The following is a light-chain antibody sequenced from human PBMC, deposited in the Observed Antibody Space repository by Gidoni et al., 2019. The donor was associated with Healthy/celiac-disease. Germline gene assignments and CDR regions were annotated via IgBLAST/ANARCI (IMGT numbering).Light chain of an antibody. CDR1: SSDVGGYNY. J-gene: IGLJ2*01. V-gene: IGLV2-14*01. CDR3: SSYTSSSPVV. Sequence: QSALTQPASVSGSPGQSIPSSCTGTSSDVGGYNYVSWYQQHPVKAPKLMIYDVSNRPSGVSNRFSGSKSGNTASLTISGLQAEDEADYYCSSYTSSSPVVFGGGTKLTVL. CDR2: DVS.